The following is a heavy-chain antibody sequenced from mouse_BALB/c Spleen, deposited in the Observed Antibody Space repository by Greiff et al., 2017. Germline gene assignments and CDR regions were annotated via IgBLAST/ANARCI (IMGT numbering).Heavy chain of an antibody. J-gene: IGHJ3*01. CDR2: IDPENGDT. V-gene: IGHV14-4*02. CDR1: GFNIKDYY. CDR3: NACSSRDWFAY. D-gene: IGHD1-1*01. Sequence: VQLQQSGAELVRSGASVKLSCTASGFNIKDYYMHWVKQRPEQGLEWIGWIDPENGDTEYAPKFQGKATMTADTSSNTAYLQLSSLTSEDTAVYYCNACSSRDWFAYWGQGTLVTVSA.